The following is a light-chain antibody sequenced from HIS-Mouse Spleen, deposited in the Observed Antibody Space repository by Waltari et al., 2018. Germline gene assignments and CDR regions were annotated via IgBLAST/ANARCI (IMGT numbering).Light chain of an antibody. CDR2: EVS. J-gene: IGLJ2*01. CDR1: SSDVGGDNY. Sequence: QSALTQPRSVSGSPGQSVTISCTGTSSDVGGDNYVYWYQQHPGNAPKLMIYEVSKRPSGVPDRFSGSKSGNTASLTISGLQAEDEADYYCCSYAGSYTLVFGGGTKLTVL. CDR3: CSYAGSYTLV. V-gene: IGLV2-11*01.